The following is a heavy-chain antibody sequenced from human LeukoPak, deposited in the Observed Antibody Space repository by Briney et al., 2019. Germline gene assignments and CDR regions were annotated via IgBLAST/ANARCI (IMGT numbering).Heavy chain of an antibody. CDR3: AKDGKMYYYDSSGYSDAFDI. CDR1: GFTVSSNY. J-gene: IGHJ3*02. V-gene: IGHV3-23*01. Sequence: GGSLRLSCAASGFTVSSNYMSWVRQAPGKGLEWVSAISGSGGSTYYADSVKGRFTISRDNSRNTLYLQMNSLRAEDTAVYYCAKDGKMYYYDSSGYSDAFDIWGQGTMATVSS. D-gene: IGHD3-22*01. CDR2: ISGSGGST.